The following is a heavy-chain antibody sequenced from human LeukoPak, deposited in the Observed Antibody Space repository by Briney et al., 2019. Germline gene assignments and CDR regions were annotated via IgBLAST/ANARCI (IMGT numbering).Heavy chain of an antibody. CDR3: VRDGGVSGYDLLDY. V-gene: IGHV3-7*01. Sequence: GVSLRLSCAASGFTFSNYWMTWVRQAPGKGLEWVAHIDQDGSEEHYMDSVKARFTISRDNAKNSLSLQMNSLRAEDTAVYYCVRDGGVSGYDLLDYWGQGTLVTVFS. CDR2: IDQDGSEE. CDR1: GFTFSNYW. J-gene: IGHJ4*02. D-gene: IGHD5-12*01.